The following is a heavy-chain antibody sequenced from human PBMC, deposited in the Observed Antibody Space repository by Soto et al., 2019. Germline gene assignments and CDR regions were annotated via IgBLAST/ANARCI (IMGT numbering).Heavy chain of an antibody. D-gene: IGHD2-2*02. V-gene: IGHV4-30-2*01. CDR3: ARSLGGYCSSTTGYRLQSSYCMHG. CDR1: GGSISSGGYS. J-gene: IGHJ6*02. Sequence: TLSLTCAVSGGSISSGGYSWSWILQPPGKGLEWIGYIYHSGSTYYNPSLKSRVTISVDRSKNQFSLKLSSVTAADTAVYYCARSLGGYCSSTTGYRLQSSYCMHGWGQATTVTVSS. CDR2: IYHSGST.